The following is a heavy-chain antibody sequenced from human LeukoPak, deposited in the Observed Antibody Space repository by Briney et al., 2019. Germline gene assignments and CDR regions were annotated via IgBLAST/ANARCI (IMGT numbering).Heavy chain of an antibody. Sequence: ASVKVSCKASGYTFTGYYMHWVRQAPGQGLEWMGWINPNSGGTNYAQKYQGRVTMTRDTSISTAYMELSRLRSDDTAVYSCARGRINIAVAGTPINWFDPWGQGTLVTVSS. J-gene: IGHJ5*02. D-gene: IGHD6-19*01. CDR3: ARGRINIAVAGTPINWFDP. V-gene: IGHV1-2*02. CDR1: GYTFTGYY. CDR2: INPNSGGT.